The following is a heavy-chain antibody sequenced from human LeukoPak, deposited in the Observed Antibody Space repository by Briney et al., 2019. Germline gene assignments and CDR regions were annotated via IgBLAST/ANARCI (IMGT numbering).Heavy chain of an antibody. CDR2: IKKDGSEI. V-gene: IGHV3-7*01. Sequence: GGSLRLSCAASGFTFSTYGMSWVRQAPGKGLEWVANIKKDGSEIFYVDSVKGRFTISRDNAKNSLYLQMNSLRAEDTAVYYCARAGTWVDYWGQGTLVTVSS. J-gene: IGHJ4*02. CDR3: ARAGTWVDY. D-gene: IGHD1-26*01. CDR1: GFTFSTYG.